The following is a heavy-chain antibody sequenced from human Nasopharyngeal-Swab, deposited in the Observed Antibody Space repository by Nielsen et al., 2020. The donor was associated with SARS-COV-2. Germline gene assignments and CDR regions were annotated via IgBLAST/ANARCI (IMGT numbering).Heavy chain of an antibody. CDR2: ISYDGSNK. CDR3: AKEEPVYSSGPYDY. D-gene: IGHD6-19*01. Sequence: SLKISCAASGFTFSSYAMHWVRQAPGKGLEWVAVISYDGSNKYYADSVKGRFTISRDNSKNTLYLQMNSLRAEYTAVYYCAKEEPVYSSGPYDYWGQGTLVTVSS. V-gene: IGHV3-30*04. CDR1: GFTFSSYA. J-gene: IGHJ4*02.